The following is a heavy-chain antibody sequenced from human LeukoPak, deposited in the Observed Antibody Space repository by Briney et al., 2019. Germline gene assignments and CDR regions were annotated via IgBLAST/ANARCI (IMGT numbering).Heavy chain of an antibody. Sequence: GGSLRLSCAASGFTFSSYGMPWVRQAPGKGLEWVAVISYDGSNKYYADSVKGRFTISRDNSKNTLYLQMNSLRAEDTAVYYCAKDRGWSFDYWGQGTLVTVSS. CDR2: ISYDGSNK. V-gene: IGHV3-30*18. CDR3: AKDRGWSFDY. D-gene: IGHD6-19*01. J-gene: IGHJ4*02. CDR1: GFTFSSYG.